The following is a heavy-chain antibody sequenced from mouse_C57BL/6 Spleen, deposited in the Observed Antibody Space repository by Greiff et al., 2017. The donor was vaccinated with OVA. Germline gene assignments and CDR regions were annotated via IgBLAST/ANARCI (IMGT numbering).Heavy chain of an antibody. D-gene: IGHD2-2*01. J-gene: IGHJ4*01. CDR2: IWSGGST. V-gene: IGHV2-2*01. Sequence: QVQLQQSGPGLVQPSQSLSITCTVSGFSLTSYGVHWVRQSPGKGLEWLGVIWSGGSTDYNAAFISRLSISKDNSKSQVFFKMNSLQADDTAIYYCASYGYEDYAMDYWGQGTSVTVSS. CDR1: GFSLTSYG. CDR3: ASYGYEDYAMDY.